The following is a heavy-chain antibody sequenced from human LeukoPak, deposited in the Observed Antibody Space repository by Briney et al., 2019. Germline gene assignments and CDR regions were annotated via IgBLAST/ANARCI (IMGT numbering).Heavy chain of an antibody. CDR2: IYYSGST. CDR3: ARRPWLLLIDAFDI. CDR1: GGSISSSSYY. D-gene: IGHD3-22*01. Sequence: KTSHTLSLTCTVSGGSISSSSYYWGWIRQPPGKGLEWIGSIYYSGSTYYNPSLKSRVTISVDTSKNQFSLKLSSVTAADTAVYYCARRPWLLLIDAFDIWGQGTMVTVSS. V-gene: IGHV4-39*01. J-gene: IGHJ3*02.